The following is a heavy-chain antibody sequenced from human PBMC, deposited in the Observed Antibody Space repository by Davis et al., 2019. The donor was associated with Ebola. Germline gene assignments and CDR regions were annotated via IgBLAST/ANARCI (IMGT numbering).Heavy chain of an antibody. Sequence: MPSETLSLTCTVSGGSINTDYWSWIRQPPGKGLEWIGYIYFIGSTKYNPSLKSRVTISVDTSKNQFSLKLSSVTAADTAVYYCARVVVVPAAKGRNYYYYGMDVWGQGTTVTVSS. J-gene: IGHJ6*02. CDR3: ARVVVVPAAKGRNYYYYGMDV. CDR1: GGSINTDY. CDR2: IYFIGST. V-gene: IGHV4-59*12. D-gene: IGHD2-2*01.